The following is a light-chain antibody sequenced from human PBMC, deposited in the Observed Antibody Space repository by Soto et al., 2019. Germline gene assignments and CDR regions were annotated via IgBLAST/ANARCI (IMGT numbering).Light chain of an antibody. CDR1: QSVSSN. CDR2: GAS. J-gene: IGKJ3*01. CDR3: QHYSSWPT. V-gene: IGKV3-15*01. Sequence: EIVMTQSPATLSVAPGEGATLSCRASQSVSSNLAWYQQKPGQAPRLLIYGASTRATGIPARFSGSGSGTECTLAISSLQSEDSALYYCQHYSSWPTFGPGTKVDIK.